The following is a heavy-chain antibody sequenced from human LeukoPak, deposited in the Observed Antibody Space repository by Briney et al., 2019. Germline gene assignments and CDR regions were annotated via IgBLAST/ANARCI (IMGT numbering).Heavy chain of an antibody. J-gene: IGHJ4*02. V-gene: IGHV1-8*03. D-gene: IGHD6-19*01. CDR1: GHSSNTFG. Sequence: ASVKVSCKASGHSSNTFGITWVRQAPGQGLEWMGWMNPNSGNTGYAQKFQGRVTITRNTSISTAYMELSSLRSEDTAVYYCARVTPLYSSGLFDYWGQGTLVTVSS. CDR2: MNPNSGNT. CDR3: ARVTPLYSSGLFDY.